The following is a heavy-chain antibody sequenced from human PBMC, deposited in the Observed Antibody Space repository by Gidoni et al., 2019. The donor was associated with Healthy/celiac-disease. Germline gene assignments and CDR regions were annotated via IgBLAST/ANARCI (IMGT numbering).Heavy chain of an antibody. J-gene: IGHJ5*02. CDR3: ARVVVAAISPSWFDP. CDR1: GGSFSGYY. Sequence: QVQLQQWGAGLLKPSETLSLTCAVYGGSFSGYYWRWIRQPPGKGLEWIGEINHSGSTNYNPSLKSRVTISVDTSKNQFSLKLSSVTAADTAVYYCARVVVAAISPSWFDPWGQGTLVTVSS. CDR2: INHSGST. D-gene: IGHD2-15*01. V-gene: IGHV4-34*01.